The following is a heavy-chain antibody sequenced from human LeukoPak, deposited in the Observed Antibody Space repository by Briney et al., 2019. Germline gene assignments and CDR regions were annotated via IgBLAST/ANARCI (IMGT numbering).Heavy chain of an antibody. V-gene: IGHV1-2*02. CDR3: ARGGVYYYGSGSSLPYFDY. CDR1: GYIFTGYY. D-gene: IGHD3-10*01. CDR2: INPNSGGT. Sequence: VQGSCKASGYIFTGYYMHWVRQPPGRGREGMGWINPNSGGTNNSQKFQGRVTMTRGTSISTAYMDLSGPTSDDTAGYYCARGGVYYYGSGSSLPYFDYWGQGTLVTVSS. J-gene: IGHJ4*02.